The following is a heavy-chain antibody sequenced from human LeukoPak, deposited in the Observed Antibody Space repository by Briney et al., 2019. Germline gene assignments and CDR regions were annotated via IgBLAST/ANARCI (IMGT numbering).Heavy chain of an antibody. V-gene: IGHV4-4*09. CDR1: VASISNYC. J-gene: IGHJ4*02. D-gene: IGHD5-18*01. CDR2: ISTSGST. CDR3: ASPRTSYRYTFDY. Sequence: SETLSLTCAVSVASISNYCWSWIRQAPGKGLELIGYISTSGSTNYNPSLKSRVSISLDTSNNRFSLNLNFVTAADTAVYFCASPRTSYRYTFDYWGPGALVTVSS.